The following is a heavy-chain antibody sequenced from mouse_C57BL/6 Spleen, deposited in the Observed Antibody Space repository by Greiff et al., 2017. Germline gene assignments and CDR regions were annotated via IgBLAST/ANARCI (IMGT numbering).Heavy chain of an antibody. CDR3: ARDEERLRRDWFAY. CDR2: ISDGGSYT. D-gene: IGHD2-4*01. Sequence: EVQGVESGGDLVKPGGSLKLSCAASGFTFSSYAMSWVRQTPEKRLEWVATISDGGSYTYYPDNVKGRFTISRDNAKNNLYLQMSHLKSEDTAMYYCARDEERLRRDWFAYWGQGTLVTVSA. J-gene: IGHJ3*01. CDR1: GFTFSSYA. V-gene: IGHV5-4*01.